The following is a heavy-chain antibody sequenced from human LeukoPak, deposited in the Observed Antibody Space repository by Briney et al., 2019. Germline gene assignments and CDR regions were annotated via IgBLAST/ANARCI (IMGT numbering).Heavy chain of an antibody. CDR1: GGSISSGGYY. D-gene: IGHD3-10*01. J-gene: IGHJ5*02. Sequence: SETLSLTCAVSGGSISSGGYYWGWIRQPPGKGLEWIGSIYYNGNTYSHPSLKSRVSMSVDTPKNQFSLKLRSVTVADTALYYCARNPIFGSGSYQPLSYNYFDPWGQGTLVTVSS. CDR2: IYYNGNT. V-gene: IGHV4-39*01. CDR3: ARNPIFGSGSYQPLSYNYFDP.